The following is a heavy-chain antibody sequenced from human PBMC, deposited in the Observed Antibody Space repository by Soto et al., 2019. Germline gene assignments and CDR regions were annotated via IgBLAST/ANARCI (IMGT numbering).Heavy chain of an antibody. D-gene: IGHD6-6*01. CDR2: IYYSGST. Sequence: QLQLQESGPGLVKPSEPLSLTCIVSGGSISSSSYYWGWIRQPPGKGLEWMGSIYYSGSTYYNPSLKSRVTISVDTSKNQFSLKLSSVTAADTAVFYCARHRARNWFDPWGQGTLVTVSS. CDR1: GGSISSSSYY. V-gene: IGHV4-39*01. J-gene: IGHJ5*02. CDR3: ARHRARNWFDP.